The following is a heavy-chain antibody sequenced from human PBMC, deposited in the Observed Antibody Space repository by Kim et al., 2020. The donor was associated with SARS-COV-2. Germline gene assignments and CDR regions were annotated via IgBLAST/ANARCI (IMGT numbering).Heavy chain of an antibody. Sequence: GGSLRLSCAASGFTFSSYAMHWVRQAPGKGLECVSAISSNGGSTYYANSVKGRFTISRDNSKNTPYLQMDSLRAEDMAVYYCARGRGSAYYFDYWGQGTLVTVSS. CDR1: GFTFSSYA. CDR3: ARGRGSAYYFDY. CDR2: ISSNGGST. D-gene: IGHD3-16*01. V-gene: IGHV3-64*01. J-gene: IGHJ4*02.